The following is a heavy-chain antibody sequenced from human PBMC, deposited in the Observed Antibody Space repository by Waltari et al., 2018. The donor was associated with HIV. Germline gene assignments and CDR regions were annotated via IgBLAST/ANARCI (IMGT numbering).Heavy chain of an antibody. D-gene: IGHD3-16*01. Sequence: QVSLQQSGPEMVKPSETLTLDCVISGDSVSSDSAAWNWVRQSPSRGLEWLGRTYLRSKWHEDYAASVKGRIAIDADSAENRFTLHLNHVTPEDTAVYFCVRDAFGLDYWGQGILVTVSS. CDR3: VRDAFGLDY. CDR1: GDSVSSDSAA. J-gene: IGHJ4*02. CDR2: TYLRSKWHE. V-gene: IGHV6-1*01.